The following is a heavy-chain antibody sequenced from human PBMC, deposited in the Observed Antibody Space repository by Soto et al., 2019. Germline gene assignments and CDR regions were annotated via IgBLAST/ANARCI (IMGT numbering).Heavy chain of an antibody. CDR1: GFTFSNAW. J-gene: IGHJ6*03. CDR2: IKSKTDGGTT. V-gene: IGHV3-15*01. Sequence: GGSLRLSCAASGFTFSNAWMSWVRQAPGKGLEWVGRIKSKTDGGTTDYAAPVKGRFTISRDDSKNTLYLQMNSLKTEDTAVYYCTTPVRRDFWSGTPFGYYYYMDVWGKGTTVTVSS. CDR3: TTPVRRDFWSGTPFGYYYYMDV. D-gene: IGHD3-3*01.